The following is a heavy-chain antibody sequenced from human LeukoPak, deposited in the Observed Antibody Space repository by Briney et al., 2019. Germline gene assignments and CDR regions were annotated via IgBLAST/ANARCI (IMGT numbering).Heavy chain of an antibody. CDR2: ISSSGSTI. V-gene: IGHV3-48*03. CDR3: ARDERIQHPYWYFDL. CDR1: GFTFSSYE. D-gene: IGHD5-18*01. Sequence: GGSLRLSCAASGFTFSSYEMNRVRQAPGKGLEWVSYISSSGSTIYYADSVKGRFTISRDNAKNSLYLQMNSLRAEDTAVYYCARDERIQHPYWYFDLWGRGTLVTVSS. J-gene: IGHJ2*01.